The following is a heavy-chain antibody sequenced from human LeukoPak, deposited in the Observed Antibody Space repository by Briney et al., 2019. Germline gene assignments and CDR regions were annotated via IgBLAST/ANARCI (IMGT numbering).Heavy chain of an antibody. J-gene: IGHJ4*02. V-gene: IGHV4-59*12. CDR2: IYYSGST. CDR3: ARLGVRGVIRDY. Sequence: SETLSLTCTVSGGSIGTYYWSWIRQSPGKGLEWIGHIYYSGSTSYHPLLKSRVTISVDTSKNQFSLKLSSVTAADTAVYYCARLGVRGVIRDYWGQGTLVTVSS. CDR1: GGSIGTYY. D-gene: IGHD3-10*01.